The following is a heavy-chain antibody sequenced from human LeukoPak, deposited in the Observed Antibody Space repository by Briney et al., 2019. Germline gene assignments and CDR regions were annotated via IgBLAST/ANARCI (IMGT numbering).Heavy chain of an antibody. J-gene: IGHJ4*02. Sequence: SETLSLTCAAYGGSFSGNFWSWIRQPPGKGLEWIGEINHSGRTNYNPSLKSRVTISVDTSKNQFSLKLSSVTAADTAVYYCARGGYSGSYANLYYFDYWGQGTLVTVSS. D-gene: IGHD1-26*01. V-gene: IGHV4-34*01. CDR2: INHSGRT. CDR3: ARGGYSGSYANLYYFDY. CDR1: GGSFSGNF.